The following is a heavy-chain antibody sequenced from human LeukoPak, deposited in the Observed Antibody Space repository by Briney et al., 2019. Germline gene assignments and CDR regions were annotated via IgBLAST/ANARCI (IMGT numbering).Heavy chain of an antibody. V-gene: IGHV3-23*01. J-gene: IGHJ4*02. CDR2: ISGSGGST. CDR3: AKDYSNYNYFDY. Sequence: PGGSLRLSCAASGFTFSSYAMSWVRQAPGKGLEWVSAISGSGGSTCYADSVKGRFTISRDNSKNTLYLQMNSLRAEDTAVYYCAKDYSNYNYFDYWGQGTLVTVSS. CDR1: GFTFSSYA. D-gene: IGHD4-11*01.